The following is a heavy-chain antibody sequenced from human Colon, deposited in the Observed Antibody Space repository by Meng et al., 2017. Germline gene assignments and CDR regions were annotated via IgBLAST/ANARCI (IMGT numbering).Heavy chain of an antibody. CDR3: ATDFSPRGDY. CDR1: GYSFTTYS. J-gene: IGHJ4*02. D-gene: IGHD3-3*01. V-gene: IGHV1-3*04. CDR2: INTANGNA. Sequence: QVQLVQSGAEVKKTGASVKVSCKASGYSFTTYSMHWVRQAPGQGLEWMAWINTANGNAVYSETFQGRLTITRDASASTVNMELSSLGSEDTAVYYCATDFSPRGDYWGQGTLVTVSS.